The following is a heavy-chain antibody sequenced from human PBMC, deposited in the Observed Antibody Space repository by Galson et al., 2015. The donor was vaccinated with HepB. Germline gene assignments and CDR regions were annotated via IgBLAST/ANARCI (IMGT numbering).Heavy chain of an antibody. V-gene: IGHV3-23*01. Sequence: SLRLSCAASGFTFSSYAMSWVRQAPGKGLEWVSAISGSGGSTYYADSVKGRFTISRDNSKNTLYLQMNSLRAEDTAVYYCAKDDRGGVAAAGSDYWGQGTLVTVSS. D-gene: IGHD6-13*01. CDR2: ISGSGGST. CDR3: AKDDRGGVAAAGSDY. J-gene: IGHJ4*02. CDR1: GFTFSSYA.